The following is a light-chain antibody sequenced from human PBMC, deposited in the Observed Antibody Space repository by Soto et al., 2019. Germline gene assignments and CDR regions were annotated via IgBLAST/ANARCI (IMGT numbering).Light chain of an antibody. CDR2: ETS. Sequence: QSALRHPASASWSPGHSVTISCTGTSSDFGSYKFVSWYQHHPGKVPKVIIYETSKRPSGVSDRFSGSKSGNTASLTISGLQAEDEADYYCFSFTSTNTHVFGSGTKVTV. CDR3: FSFTSTNTHV. J-gene: IGLJ1*01. CDR1: SSDFGSYKF. V-gene: IGLV2-23*01.